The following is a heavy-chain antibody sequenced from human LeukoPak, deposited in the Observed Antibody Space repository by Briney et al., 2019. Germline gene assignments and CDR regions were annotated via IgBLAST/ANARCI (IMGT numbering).Heavy chain of an antibody. V-gene: IGHV4-4*07. Sequence: SETLSLTCTVSGGSISSYYWSWIRQPAGKGLEWIGRIYTSGSTNYNPSLKSRVTMSVDTSKNQFSLKLSSVAAADTAVYYCARDSIQVVPASGDYYYGMDVWGQGTTVTVSS. J-gene: IGHJ6*02. CDR3: ARDSIQVVPASGDYYYGMDV. CDR2: IYTSGST. D-gene: IGHD2-2*01. CDR1: GGSISSYY.